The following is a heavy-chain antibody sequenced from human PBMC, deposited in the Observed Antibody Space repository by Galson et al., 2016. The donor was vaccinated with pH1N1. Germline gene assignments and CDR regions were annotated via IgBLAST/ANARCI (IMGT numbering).Heavy chain of an antibody. CDR1: GSIFIGHW. CDR2: IYPGDSDP. J-gene: IGHJ4*03. CDR3: ARLAHCSGDCYSMGPWGYFDF. Sequence: SGAEVKKPGESLKISCKGSGSIFIGHWIAWVRQKPGNGLEWMGIIYPGDSDPRYSPSFAGQVTISADKSSNTAYLRWSSLKPSDTAMYYCARLAHCSGDCYSMGPWGYFDFWGQGTLVAVSS. V-gene: IGHV5-51*01. D-gene: IGHD2-21*02.